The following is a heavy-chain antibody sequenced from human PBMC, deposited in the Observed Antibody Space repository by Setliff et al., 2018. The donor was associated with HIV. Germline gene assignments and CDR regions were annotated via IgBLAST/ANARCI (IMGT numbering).Heavy chain of an antibody. CDR2: IYYSGNT. CDR3: ARDATRGGDMDV. J-gene: IGHJ6*03. CDR1: GGSIKSSSYY. V-gene: IGHV4-39*07. D-gene: IGHD2-15*01. Sequence: SETLSLTCTVSGGSIKSSSYYWGWIRQPPGKGLEWIGSIYYSGNTYYNPSLKSRVTISVDTSRNQFSLRLSSVTAADTAVYYCARDATRGGDMDVWAKGTTVTVSS.